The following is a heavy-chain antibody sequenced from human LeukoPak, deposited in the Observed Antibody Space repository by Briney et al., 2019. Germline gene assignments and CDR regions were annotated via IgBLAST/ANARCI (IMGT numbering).Heavy chain of an antibody. CDR3: AKSPWIASPGSDWYFDL. Sequence: GGSLRLSCVASGFTFSSYAMRWVRRAPGKGLEWVSGISGSGGSTYYADSVKGRFTISRDNSKNTLYLQMNSLRAEDTAVYYCAKSPWIASPGSDWYFDLWGRGTLVTVSS. CDR1: GFTFSSYA. D-gene: IGHD6-13*01. CDR2: ISGSGGST. V-gene: IGHV3-23*01. J-gene: IGHJ2*01.